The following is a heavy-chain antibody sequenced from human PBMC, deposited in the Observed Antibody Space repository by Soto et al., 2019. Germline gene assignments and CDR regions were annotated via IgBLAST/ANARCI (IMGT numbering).Heavy chain of an antibody. CDR3: TRGLSVTTRLWYYYYMDV. D-gene: IGHD4-4*01. Sequence: EVQLVESGGGLVQPGRSLRLSCTASGFTFGDYAMSWFCQAPGKGLEWVGFIRSKAYGGTTEYAASVKGRFTISRDDSKTIASLQMNSLKTEDTAVYYCTRGLSVTTRLWYYYYMDVWGKGTTVTVSS. J-gene: IGHJ6*03. V-gene: IGHV3-49*03. CDR2: IRSKAYGGTT. CDR1: GFTFGDYA.